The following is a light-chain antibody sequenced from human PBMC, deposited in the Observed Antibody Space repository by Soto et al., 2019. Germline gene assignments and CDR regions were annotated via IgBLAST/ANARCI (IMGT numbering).Light chain of an antibody. CDR1: QSVSTH. CDR2: DAS. V-gene: IGKV3-11*01. CDR3: QQRSDSPLT. J-gene: IGKJ4*01. Sequence: EIVLTQSPATLSLSTRARPTPSCRARQSVSTHLAWYRQKPGQTPSLLIYDASNRATGIPAQFTGSGSATDFTLTISTLEPEDFAVYYCQQRSDSPLTFGGGTNVDIK.